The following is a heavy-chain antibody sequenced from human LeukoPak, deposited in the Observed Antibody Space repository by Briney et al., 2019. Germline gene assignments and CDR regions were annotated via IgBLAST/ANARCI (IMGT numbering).Heavy chain of an antibody. CDR2: IDGSGSGT. CDR1: GFIFSSNA. CDR3: AKGRSSSSRGSFNY. Sequence: GVSLTLSCTASGFIFSSNAMSWVRQPPGPGPEWVSTIDGSGSGTYYADSVKGRFTISSDDSKNTLYLQMNNLRIEDTAVYYCAKGRSSSSRGSFNYWGQGTLVTVSS. J-gene: IGHJ4*02. V-gene: IGHV3-23*01. D-gene: IGHD6-13*01.